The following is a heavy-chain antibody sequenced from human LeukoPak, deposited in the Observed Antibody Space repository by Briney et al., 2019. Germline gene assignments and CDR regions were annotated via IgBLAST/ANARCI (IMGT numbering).Heavy chain of an antibody. D-gene: IGHD1-26*01. Sequence: GRLLRLSCAASGFTFSSHGMHWVRQAPGKGLEWVAVIWHDGSTKYYADSVKGRFTISRDNSKNTLYLQMNSLRVEDTAVFYCARDPRYTGSYNFDYWGQGTLVTVSS. J-gene: IGHJ4*02. V-gene: IGHV3-33*01. CDR3: ARDPRYTGSYNFDY. CDR2: IWHDGSTK. CDR1: GFTFSSHG.